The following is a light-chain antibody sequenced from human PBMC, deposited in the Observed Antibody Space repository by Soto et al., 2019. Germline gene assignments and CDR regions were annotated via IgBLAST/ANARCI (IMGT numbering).Light chain of an antibody. CDR1: SDDIGTYEY. V-gene: IGLV2-14*01. CDR3: SSYTSGSTLPWV. CDR2: GVY. Sequence: QSVLTQPACVSVSPGQTITISCTGSSDDIGTYEYISWHQHHPGKAPKLIIFGVYDRPSGISDRFSGSKSGDTASLTIFGLQVEDEAVYYCSSYTSGSTLPWVFGTGTKVTVL. J-gene: IGLJ1*01.